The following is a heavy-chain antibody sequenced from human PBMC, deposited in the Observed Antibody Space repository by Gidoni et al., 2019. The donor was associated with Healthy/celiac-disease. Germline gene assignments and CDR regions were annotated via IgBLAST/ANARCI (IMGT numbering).Heavy chain of an antibody. Sequence: QVQLVQSGAEVTKPGASVKVSCKASGYTFTIYYMHWVRQAPGQGLEWMGIINPSGGSTSYAQKFQGRVTMTRDTSTSTVYMELSSLRSEDTAVYYCARVGPDYYDSSGYFYGYWGQGTLVTVSS. CDR3: ARVGPDYYDSSGYFYGY. J-gene: IGHJ4*02. V-gene: IGHV1-46*03. CDR2: INPSGGST. D-gene: IGHD3-22*01. CDR1: GYTFTIYY.